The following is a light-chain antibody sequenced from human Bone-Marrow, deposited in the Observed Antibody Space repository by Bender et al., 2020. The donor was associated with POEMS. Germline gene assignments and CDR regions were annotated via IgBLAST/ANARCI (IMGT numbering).Light chain of an antibody. V-gene: IGLV3-21*02. CDR1: NIGTKS. Sequence: SYVLTQPLSVSVAPGQTARITCAGTNIGTKSVHWYQQMAGQAPVLVVFDDNERPLGIPERFSGSNSGTTATLTISRVEAGDEADYHCQVWDSSADPVVFGGGTKVTVL. J-gene: IGLJ2*01. CDR3: QVWDSSADPVV. CDR2: DDN.